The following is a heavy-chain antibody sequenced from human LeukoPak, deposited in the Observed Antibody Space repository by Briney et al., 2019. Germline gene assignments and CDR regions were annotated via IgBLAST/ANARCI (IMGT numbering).Heavy chain of an antibody. CDR2: INFDGSIK. J-gene: IGHJ4*02. V-gene: IGHV3-33*01. Sequence: PGGALRLSCAASGCILSNYGLHWVRQGPGKGLEWVAVINFDGSIKYYADSVNGRFTISNDSSKNTLYLQMNSLRADDTAMYYCARWGGTRQYYFDYWGQGTLATVSS. CDR3: ARWGGTRQYYFDY. CDR1: GCILSNYG. D-gene: IGHD3-16*01.